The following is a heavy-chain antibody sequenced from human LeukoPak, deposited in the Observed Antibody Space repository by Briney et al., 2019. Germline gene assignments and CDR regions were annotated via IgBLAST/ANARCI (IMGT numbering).Heavy chain of an antibody. Sequence: PSETLSLTCTVSGGSISSYYWSWIRQPAGKGLEWIGRIYTSGSTNYNPSLKSRVTMSVDTSKNQFSLKLSSVTAADTAVYYCARAAYSSGWYGYYYYGMDVWGQGTTVTVSS. V-gene: IGHV4-4*07. CDR3: ARAAYSSGWYGYYYYGMDV. CDR1: GGSISSYY. J-gene: IGHJ6*02. D-gene: IGHD6-19*01. CDR2: IYTSGST.